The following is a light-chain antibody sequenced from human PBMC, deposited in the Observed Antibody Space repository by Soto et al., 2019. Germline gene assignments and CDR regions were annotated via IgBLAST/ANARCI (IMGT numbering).Light chain of an antibody. J-gene: IGLJ1*01. CDR2: EVS. Sequence: QSVLTQPASVSGSPGQSITISCTGTSSDVGGYNYASWYQQHPGKAPKLMIYEVSNRPSGVSNRFSGSKSGNTASLTISGLQAEDEADYYCSSYTSSSTPPYVFGTGTKVTVL. V-gene: IGLV2-14*01. CDR1: SSDVGGYNY. CDR3: SSYTSSSTPPYV.